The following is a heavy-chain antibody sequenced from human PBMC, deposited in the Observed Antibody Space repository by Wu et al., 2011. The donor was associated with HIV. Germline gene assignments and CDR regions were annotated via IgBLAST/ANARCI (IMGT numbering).Heavy chain of an antibody. CDR3: ARGGWEIDY. CDR2: ISAYNGNT. V-gene: IGHV1-18*04. D-gene: IGHD6-19*01. J-gene: IGHJ4*02. CDR1: GFSFTTYG. Sequence: VQLVQSGAEVKKPGASVKVSCKTSGFSFTTYGTTWVRQAPGQGLEWMGWISAYNGNTKYAQKLQGRVTVTRDTSTSTAYMELRSLRSDDTAVYFCARGGWEIDYWGQGTLVTVSS.